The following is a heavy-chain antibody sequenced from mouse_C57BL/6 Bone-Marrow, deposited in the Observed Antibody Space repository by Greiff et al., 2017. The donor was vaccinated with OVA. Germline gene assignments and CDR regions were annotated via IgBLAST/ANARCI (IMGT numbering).Heavy chain of an antibody. CDR3: TAGYVSDY. CDR1: GFNIKDDY. J-gene: IGHJ2*01. D-gene: IGHD1-2*01. CDR2: IDPENGDT. Sequence: VQLQQSGAELVRPGASVKLSCTASGFNIKDDYMHWVKQRPEQGLEWIGWIDPENGDTEYASKFQGKATITADTSSNTAYLQLSRLTSEDTAVYYCTAGYVSDYWGQGTTLTVSS. V-gene: IGHV14-4*01.